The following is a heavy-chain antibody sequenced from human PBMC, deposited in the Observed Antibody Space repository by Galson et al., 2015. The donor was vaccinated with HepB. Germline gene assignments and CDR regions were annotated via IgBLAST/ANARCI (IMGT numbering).Heavy chain of an antibody. J-gene: IGHJ4*02. V-gene: IGHV4-31*03. CDR1: GGSISSSSYY. CDR3: ARVTIAGGLTDDY. CDR2: IYYSGST. Sequence: TLSLTCTVSGGSISSSSYYWGWIRQPPGKGLEWIGYIYYSGSTYYNPSLKSRVTISVDTSKNQFSLKLSSVTAADTAVYYCARVTIAGGLTDDYWGQGTLVTVSS. D-gene: IGHD3/OR15-3a*01.